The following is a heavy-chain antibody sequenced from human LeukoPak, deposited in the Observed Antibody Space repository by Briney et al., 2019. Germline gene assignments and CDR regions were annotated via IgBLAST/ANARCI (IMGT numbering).Heavy chain of an antibody. CDR3: ARAGSEYATGTNNWFDP. Sequence: GGSLRLSCAASGFTLSSYGMHWVRQAPGKGLEWVAVIWYDGSNKYYADSVKGRFTISRDNSKNTLYLQMNSLRAEDTAVYYCARAGSEYATGTNNWFDPWGQGTLVTVSS. CDR1: GFTLSSYG. V-gene: IGHV3-33*01. CDR2: IWYDGSNK. J-gene: IGHJ5*02. D-gene: IGHD1-1*01.